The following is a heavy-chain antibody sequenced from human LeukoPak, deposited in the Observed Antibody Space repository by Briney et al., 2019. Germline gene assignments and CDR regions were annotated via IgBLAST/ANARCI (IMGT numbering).Heavy chain of an antibody. J-gene: IGHJ3*02. D-gene: IGHD6-6*01. CDR3: AKTSIAARPHDAFDI. CDR2: MSGSGGST. CDR1: GFTFSSYA. Sequence: GGSLRLSCAASGFTFSSYAMSWVRQAPGKGLEWVSAMSGSGGSTSYADSVKGRFTISRDNSKNTLYLQMNSLRAEDTAVYYCAKTSIAARPHDAFDIWGQGTMVTVSS. V-gene: IGHV3-23*01.